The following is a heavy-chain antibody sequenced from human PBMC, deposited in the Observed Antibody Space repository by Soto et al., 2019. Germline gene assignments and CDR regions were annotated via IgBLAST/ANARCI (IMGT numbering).Heavy chain of an antibody. CDR1: GGTFSNYT. Sequence: QVQLVQSGAAVKKLGSSVKVSCKASGGTFSNYTLNWVRQAPGQWLEWMGRIIPLLDIANYAQKFQGRVTITAKKSTSTAYMALNSLRSEDSAVYYCVRGGDVLGIDYWGQGTQVIGSS. J-gene: IGHJ4*02. CDR2: IIPLLDIA. V-gene: IGHV1-69*02. CDR3: VRGGDVLGIDY. D-gene: IGHD4-17*01.